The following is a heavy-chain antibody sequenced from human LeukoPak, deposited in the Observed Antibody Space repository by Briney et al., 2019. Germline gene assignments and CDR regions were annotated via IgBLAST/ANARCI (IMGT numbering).Heavy chain of an antibody. V-gene: IGHV3-11*05. Sequence: GGSLRLSCAASGFTFSDYYMSWIRQAPGKGLERVSYISGGSRYTNYADSVKGRFTISRDNAKNSLYLQMNSLRAEDTAVYYCARDHPVRGVVWDYWGQGTLVTVSS. CDR1: GFTFSDYY. J-gene: IGHJ4*02. CDR3: ARDHPVRGVVWDY. D-gene: IGHD3-10*01. CDR2: ISGGSRYT.